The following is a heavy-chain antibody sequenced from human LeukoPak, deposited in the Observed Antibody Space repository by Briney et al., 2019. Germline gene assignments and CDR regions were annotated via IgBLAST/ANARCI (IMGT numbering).Heavy chain of an antibody. J-gene: IGHJ4*02. CDR1: GFTFNSFA. CDR3: ARPYGDYYFDY. Sequence: GGSLRLSCAASGFTFNSFAMHWVRQAPGKGLEWVAVIWYGGSNKYYADSVKGRFTITRDNSKNTVYLQMNSLRAEDSAIYYCARPYGDYYFDYWGQGTLVTVSS. CDR2: IWYGGSNK. D-gene: IGHD4-17*01. V-gene: IGHV3-33*01.